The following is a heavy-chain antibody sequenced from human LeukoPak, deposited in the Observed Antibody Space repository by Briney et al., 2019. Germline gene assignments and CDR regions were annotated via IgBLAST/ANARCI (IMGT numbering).Heavy chain of an antibody. CDR1: GFTFTSSA. D-gene: IGHD3-22*01. Sequence: SVKVSCKASGFTFTSSAMQWVRQARGQRLEWIGWIVVGSGNTNYAQKFQERVTITRDMSTSLVYMELSSLRSEDTAVYYCAAEAAYYYDSRDAFDVWGQGTMVTVSS. V-gene: IGHV1-58*02. CDR2: IVVGSGNT. J-gene: IGHJ3*01. CDR3: AAEAAYYYDSRDAFDV.